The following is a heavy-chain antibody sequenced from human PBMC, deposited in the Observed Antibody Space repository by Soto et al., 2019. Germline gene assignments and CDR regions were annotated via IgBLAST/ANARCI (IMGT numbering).Heavy chain of an antibody. V-gene: IGHV3-30*18. CDR2: ISYDGSNK. Sequence: QVQLVESGGGVVQPGRSLRLSCAASGFTFSSYGMHWVRQASGKGLEWVAVISYDGSNKYYADSVKGRFTISRDNSKNTLYLQMNSLRAEDTAVYYCAKDRRFLEWPPSYYFDYWGQGTLVTVSS. CDR1: GFTFSSYG. D-gene: IGHD3-3*01. J-gene: IGHJ4*02. CDR3: AKDRRFLEWPPSYYFDY.